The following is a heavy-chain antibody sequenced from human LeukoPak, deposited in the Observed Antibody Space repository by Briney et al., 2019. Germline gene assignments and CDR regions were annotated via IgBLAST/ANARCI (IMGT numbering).Heavy chain of an antibody. CDR1: GFTFSSYA. D-gene: IGHD1-1*01. J-gene: IGHJ4*02. CDR3: AKYSTSWNTRTGFDY. CDR2: ISGSGGST. V-gene: IGHV3-23*01. Sequence: RTGGSLRLSCAASGFTFSSYAMSWVRQAPGKGLEWVSAISGSGGSTYYADSVKGRFTISRDNSKNTLYLQMNSLRAEDTAVYYCAKYSTSWNTRTGFDYWGQGTLVTVSS.